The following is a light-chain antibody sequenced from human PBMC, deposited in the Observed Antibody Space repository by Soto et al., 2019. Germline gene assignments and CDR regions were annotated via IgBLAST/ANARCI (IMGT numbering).Light chain of an antibody. CDR2: ENN. Sequence: QSVLTQPPSVSAAPGQKVTISCSGSSSNIGNNYVSWYQQLPGTAPKLLIYENNKRPSGIPDRFSGSKSGTSATLGITGLQTGDEADYYCGTWDSSLSAIHAVFGGGTQLTV. CDR3: GTWDSSLSAIHAV. V-gene: IGLV1-51*02. CDR1: SSNIGNNY. J-gene: IGLJ7*01.